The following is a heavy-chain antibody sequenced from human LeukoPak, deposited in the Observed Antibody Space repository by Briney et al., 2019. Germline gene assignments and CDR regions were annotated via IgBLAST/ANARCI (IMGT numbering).Heavy chain of an antibody. D-gene: IGHD3-10*01. CDR2: IYDSGST. Sequence: SETLSLTCTVSGGSVSSGSYYWSWIRQPPGKGLEWIGYIYDSGSTNYNPSLKSRVTISVDTSKNQFSLKLSSVTAADTAVYYCATDNSYGSGSYYTWGQGTPVTVSS. CDR3: ATDNSYGSGSYYT. J-gene: IGHJ4*02. CDR1: GGSVSSGSYY. V-gene: IGHV4-61*01.